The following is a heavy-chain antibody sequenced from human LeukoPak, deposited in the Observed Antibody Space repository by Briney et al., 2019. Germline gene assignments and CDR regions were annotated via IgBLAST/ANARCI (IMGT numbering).Heavy chain of an antibody. V-gene: IGHV4-59*01. CDR3: AKTPYYDFWSGHNFDY. J-gene: IGHJ4*02. CDR2: IYYSGST. CDR1: GGSISSYY. D-gene: IGHD3-3*01. Sequence: SETLSLTCTVSGGSISSYYWSWIRQPPGKGLEWIGYIYYSGSTNYNPSLKSRVTISVDTSKNQFSLKLSSVTAADTAVYYCAKTPYYDFWSGHNFDYWGQGTLVTVSS.